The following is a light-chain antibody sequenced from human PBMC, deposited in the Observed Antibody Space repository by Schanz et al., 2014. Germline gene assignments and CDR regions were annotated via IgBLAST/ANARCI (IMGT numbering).Light chain of an antibody. J-gene: IGLJ2*01. V-gene: IGLV2-11*01. Sequence: QSALIQPPSVSGSPGQSVTISCTGTSSDVGSYDYVSWYQQHPGTVPKPMIYNVNTRPSGVPDRFSGSKSGNTASMTISGLQAEDEADYYCQSYDSSLSGYVVFGGGTKLTVL. CDR3: QSYDSSLSGYVV. CDR2: NVN. CDR1: SSDVGSYDY.